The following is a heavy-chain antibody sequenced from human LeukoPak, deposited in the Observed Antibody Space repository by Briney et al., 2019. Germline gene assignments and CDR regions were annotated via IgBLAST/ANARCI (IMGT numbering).Heavy chain of an antibody. J-gene: IGHJ5*02. CDR3: ARGHYFASGNYYRGWFDP. D-gene: IGHD3-10*01. V-gene: IGHV4-39*02. CDR2: IYYSGRT. CDR1: GGSISSTYYY. Sequence: SETLSLTCTVSGGSISSTYYYWGWIRQPPGKGLEWIGTIYYSGRTYYNPSLKSRVTISVDTSKNHFSLKLSSVTAADTAVYYCARGHYFASGNYYRGWFDPWGQGSLVTVSS.